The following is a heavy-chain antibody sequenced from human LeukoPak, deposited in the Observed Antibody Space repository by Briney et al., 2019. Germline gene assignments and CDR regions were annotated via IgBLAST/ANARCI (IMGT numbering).Heavy chain of an antibody. CDR3: AKVGEGSGWRYYYYYMDV. J-gene: IGHJ6*03. CDR2: ISGSGGST. CDR1: GFTFSSYT. V-gene: IGHV3-23*01. Sequence: GSLRLSCAASGFTFSSYTMSWFRPAPGKGLEWVSAISGSGGSTYYADSVKGRFTISRDNSKNTLYLQMNSLRAEDTAVYYCAKVGEGSGWRYYYYYMDVWGKGTTVTVSS. D-gene: IGHD6-19*01.